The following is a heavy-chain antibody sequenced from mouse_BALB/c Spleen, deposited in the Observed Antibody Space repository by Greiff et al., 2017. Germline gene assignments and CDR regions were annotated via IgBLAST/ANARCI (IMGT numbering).Heavy chain of an antibody. CDR2: IDPYDSET. V-gene: IGHV1-52*01. J-gene: IGHJ4*01. D-gene: IGHD1-1*01. CDR3: ARGKVVATSYYAMDY. Sequence: VQLQQSGAELVRPGASVKLSCKASGYTFTSYWMNWVKQRPEQGLEWIGRIDPYDSETHYNQKFKDKAILTVDKSSSTAYMQLSSLTSEDSAVYYCARGKVVATSYYAMDYWGQGTSVTVSS. CDR1: GYTFTSYW.